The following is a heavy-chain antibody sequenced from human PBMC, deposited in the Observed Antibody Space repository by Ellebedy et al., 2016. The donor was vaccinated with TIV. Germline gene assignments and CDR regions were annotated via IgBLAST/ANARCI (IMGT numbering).Heavy chain of an antibody. J-gene: IGHJ4*02. CDR2: FSANGGTT. D-gene: IGHD3/OR15-3a*01. Sequence: GESLKISCAASGFSFSTYPMNWVRQAPGKGLEWVSIFSANGGTTYYAASVKGRFTISRDKSKNTLFLQMSSLRAEDTAVYFCARRSTDFALDSWGQGTLVTVSS. CDR3: ARRSTDFALDS. V-gene: IGHV3-23*01. CDR1: GFSFSTYP.